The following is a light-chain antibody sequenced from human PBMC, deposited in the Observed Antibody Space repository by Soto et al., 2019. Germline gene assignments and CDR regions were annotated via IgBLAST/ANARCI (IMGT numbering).Light chain of an antibody. CDR2: KAS. CDR3: QHYNTYLWP. CDR1: QTISSW. V-gene: IGKV1-5*03. Sequence: QMSLSPAALSGSVGDRVTITCRASQTISSWLAWYQQKPGKAPKLLIYKASTLKSGVPSRFSGSGSGTEFTLTISSLQPDDFAPYYCQHYNTYLWPFGHGT. J-gene: IGKJ1*01.